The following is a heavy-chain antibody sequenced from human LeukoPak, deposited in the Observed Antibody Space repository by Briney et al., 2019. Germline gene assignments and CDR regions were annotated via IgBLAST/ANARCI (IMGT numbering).Heavy chain of an antibody. CDR2: ISGSGDT. Sequence: GGSLRLSCAASGFTFSSYAMGWVRQAPGKGLEWVSAISGSGDTYYADSVKGRFTISRDNSKNTLYLRMNTLRAEDTALYYCARGIDSGYDYFDSWGQGTLVTVSS. CDR1: GFTFSSYA. CDR3: ARGIDSGYDYFDS. D-gene: IGHD5-12*01. J-gene: IGHJ4*02. V-gene: IGHV3-23*01.